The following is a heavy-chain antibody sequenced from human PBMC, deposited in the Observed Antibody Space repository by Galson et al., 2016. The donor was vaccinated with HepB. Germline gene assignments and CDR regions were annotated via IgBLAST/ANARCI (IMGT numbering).Heavy chain of an antibody. CDR1: GFTSRNYG. CDR3: VQGSTAPAV. Sequence: SLRLSCAASGFTSRNYGMPWVRQAPGKGLEVVSSISRSGDSTDYADSVKGRFTISRDNSKNTLSLQMNSLTADDTAIYYCVQGSTAPAVWGKGTTVTVSS. D-gene: IGHD2-2*01. CDR2: ISRSGDST. V-gene: IGHV3-23*01. J-gene: IGHJ6*04.